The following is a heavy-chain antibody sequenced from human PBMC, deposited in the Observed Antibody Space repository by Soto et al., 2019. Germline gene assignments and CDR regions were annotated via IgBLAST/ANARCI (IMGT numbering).Heavy chain of an antibody. V-gene: IGHV3-11*01. J-gene: IGHJ3*02. CDR3: ARAANGDYIWGSYRSIYAFDI. CDR2: ISSSGSTI. CDR1: GFTFSDYY. D-gene: IGHD3-16*02. Sequence: GGSLRLSCAASGFTFSDYYMSWIRQAPGKGLEWVSYISSSGSTIYYADSVKGRFTISRDNAKNSLYLQMNSLRAEDTAVYYCARAANGDYIWGSYRSIYAFDIWGQGTMVTVSS.